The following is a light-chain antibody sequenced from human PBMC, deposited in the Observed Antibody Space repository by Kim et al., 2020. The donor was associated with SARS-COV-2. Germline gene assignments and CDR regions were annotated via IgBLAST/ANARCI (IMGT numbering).Light chain of an antibody. CDR3: AAWEDSRSGYYV. CDR2: GNN. Sequence: ELTQPPSASGSPGQRVTISCSGSSSNIGSNYVYWYQQLPGTAPKLLIYGNNQRPSGVPDRFSGSKSGISASVAISVLRSEDEADYYCAAWEDSRSGYYVFGTGTKVTVL. J-gene: IGLJ1*01. V-gene: IGLV1-47*01. CDR1: SSNIGSNY.